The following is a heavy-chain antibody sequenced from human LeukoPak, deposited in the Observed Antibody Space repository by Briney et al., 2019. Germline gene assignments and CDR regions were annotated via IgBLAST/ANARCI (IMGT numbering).Heavy chain of an antibody. V-gene: IGHV1-69*01. CDR3: AREGGIAAAGGNFDY. Sequence: ASVKVSCKASGGTFSSYAISWVRQAPGQGLEWMGGIIPIFGTANYAQKFQGRVTITADESTSTAYMELSSLRSEATAVYYCAREGGIAAAGGNFDYWGQGTLVTVSS. CDR1: GGTFSSYA. J-gene: IGHJ4*02. D-gene: IGHD6-13*01. CDR2: IIPIFGTA.